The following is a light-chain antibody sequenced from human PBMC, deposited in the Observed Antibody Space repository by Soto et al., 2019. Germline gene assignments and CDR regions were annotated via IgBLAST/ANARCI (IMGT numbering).Light chain of an antibody. CDR3: QQYGSSPPLN. V-gene: IGKV3-20*01. CDR1: QSVTSSY. CDR2: GAS. J-gene: IGKJ4*01. Sequence: EIVLTQSPGTLSLSPGERATLSCRASQSVTSSYLGWYQQKPGQAPRLLIYGASNRATGIPDRFSGSGSGTDLTLNISRLEPEDFAVYYCQQYGSSPPLNFGGGTKVEIK.